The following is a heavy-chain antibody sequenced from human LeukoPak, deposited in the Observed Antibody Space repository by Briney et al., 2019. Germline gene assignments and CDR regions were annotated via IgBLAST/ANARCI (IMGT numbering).Heavy chain of an antibody. CDR3: ARIRGVTQPFDY. V-gene: IGHV2-70*11. J-gene: IGHJ4*02. D-gene: IGHD2-21*02. CDR2: IDWDDDK. Sequence: SGPTLVNPTQTLTLTCTFSGFSLSTSGMCVSWIRQPPGKALEWLARIDWDDDKYYSTSLKTRLTISKDTSKNQVVLTMTNMDPVDTATYYCARIRGVTQPFDYWGQGTLVTVSS. CDR1: GFSLSTSGMC.